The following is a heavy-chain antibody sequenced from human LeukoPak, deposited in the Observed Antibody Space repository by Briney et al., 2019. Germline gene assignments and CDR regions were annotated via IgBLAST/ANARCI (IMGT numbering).Heavy chain of an antibody. CDR3: TTYSGLHERRYGFDI. V-gene: IGHV3-53*01. Sequence: GGSLRLSCAASGFTVSSNYMTWVRQAPGKGLEWVSVIYPGGSANYIASVKGRFTISRDNSKNTLYLQMNSLVAEDTAVYYCTTYSGLHERRYGFDIWGRGTMVTVSS. CDR1: GFTVSSNY. J-gene: IGHJ3*02. D-gene: IGHD2-15*01. CDR2: IYPGGSA.